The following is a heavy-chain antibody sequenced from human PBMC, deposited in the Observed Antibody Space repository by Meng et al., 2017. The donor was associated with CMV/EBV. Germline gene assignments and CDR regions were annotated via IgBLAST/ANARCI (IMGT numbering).Heavy chain of an antibody. CDR3: ASYSSSWEGY. D-gene: IGHD6-13*01. Sequence: VQRVEVGGGLVKPGGSLRLSCASSGFTFSSYSMNWVRQAPGKGLEWVSSISSSSSYIYYADSVKGRFTISRDNAKNSLYLQMNSLRAEDTAVYYCASYSSSWEGYWGQGTLVTVSS. CDR1: GFTFSSYS. CDR2: ISSSSSYI. V-gene: IGHV3-21*01. J-gene: IGHJ4*02.